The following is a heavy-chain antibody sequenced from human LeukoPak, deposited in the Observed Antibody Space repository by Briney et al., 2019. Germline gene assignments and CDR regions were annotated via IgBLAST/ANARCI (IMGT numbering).Heavy chain of an antibody. D-gene: IGHD1-26*01. J-gene: IGHJ3*02. CDR2: VYYTGST. CDR1: GSSVSSSNDY. V-gene: IGHV4-39*07. Sequence: SETLSLTCTVSGSSVSSSNDYWGWIRQPPGKGLEWIGSVYYTGSTYHNPSLKSRVTMSVDTSRNQFSLKLYSVTAADTAMYYCAREDSAISDNAFDIWGQGTLVTISS. CDR3: AREDSAISDNAFDI.